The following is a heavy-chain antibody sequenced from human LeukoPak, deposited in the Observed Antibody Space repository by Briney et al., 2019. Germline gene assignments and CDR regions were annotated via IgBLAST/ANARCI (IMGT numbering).Heavy chain of an antibody. CDR3: ARVELDMVVVPAALGWFDP. D-gene: IGHD2-2*01. J-gene: IGHJ5*02. V-gene: IGHV1-69*13. CDR1: GGTFSSYA. CDR2: IIPIFGTA. Sequence: SVKVSCKASGGTFSSYAISWVRQAPGQGLEWMGGIIPIFGTANYAQKFQGRVTITADESTSTAYMELSSLRSEDTAVYYCARVELDMVVVPAALGWFDPWGQGTLVTVSS.